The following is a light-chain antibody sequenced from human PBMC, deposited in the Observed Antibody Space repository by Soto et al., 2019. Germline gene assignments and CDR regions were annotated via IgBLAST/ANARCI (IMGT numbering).Light chain of an antibody. Sequence: DIQMNQCTSSVSASVGGRVTITCRASQGISSWLACYQQKPAKAPKLLIYAASSLQSGVPSRFSGSGSGTEFTLTISSLQPEDFATYYCQQANSFPSSTFGQGTRLEIK. V-gene: IGKV1D-12*01. CDR3: QQANSFPSST. CDR2: AAS. J-gene: IGKJ5*01. CDR1: QGISSW.